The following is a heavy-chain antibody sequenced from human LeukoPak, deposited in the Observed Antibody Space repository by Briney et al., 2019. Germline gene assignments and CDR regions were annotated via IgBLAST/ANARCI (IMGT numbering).Heavy chain of an antibody. J-gene: IGHJ4*02. CDR3: AKVENGIAAAGTY. CDR2: IRYDGSNK. D-gene: IGHD6-13*01. CDR1: GFTFSSYG. V-gene: IGHV3-30*02. Sequence: GGSLRLSCAASGFTFSSYGMHWVRQAPGKGLEWVAFIRYDGSNKYYADSVKGRFTISRDNSKNTLYLQMNSLRAEDTAVYYCAKVENGIAAAGTYWGQGTLVTVSS.